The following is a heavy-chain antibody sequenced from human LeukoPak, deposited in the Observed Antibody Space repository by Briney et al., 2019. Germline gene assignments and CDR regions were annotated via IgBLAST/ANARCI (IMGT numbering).Heavy chain of an antibody. J-gene: IGHJ4*02. CDR3: AHSENYYGSGSYSALFDY. D-gene: IGHD3-10*01. Sequence: SETLSLTCAVYGGSFSGYYWSWIRQPPGKGLEWIGEINHSGSTNYNPSPKSRVTISVDTSKNQFSLKLSSVTAADTAVYYCAHSENYYGSGSYSALFDYWGQGTLVTVSS. CDR2: INHSGST. CDR1: GGSFSGYY. V-gene: IGHV4-34*01.